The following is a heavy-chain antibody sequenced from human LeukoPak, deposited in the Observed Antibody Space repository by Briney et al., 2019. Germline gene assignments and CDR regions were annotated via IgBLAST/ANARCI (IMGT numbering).Heavy chain of an antibody. CDR3: TRHVSGFTDYVWGSYRYKYAFDI. D-gene: IGHD3-16*02. Sequence: PGGSLRLSCAASGFTVSSNYMSWVRQAPGKGLEWVSVIYSGGSTYYADSVKGRFTISRDNSKNTLYLQMNSLKTEDTAVYYCTRHVSGFTDYVWGSYRYKYAFDIWGQGTMVTVSS. J-gene: IGHJ3*02. CDR2: IYSGGST. V-gene: IGHV3-53*01. CDR1: GFTVSSNY.